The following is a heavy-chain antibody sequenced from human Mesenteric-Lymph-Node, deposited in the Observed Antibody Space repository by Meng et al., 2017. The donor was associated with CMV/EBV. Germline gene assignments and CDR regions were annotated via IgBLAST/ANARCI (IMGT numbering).Heavy chain of an antibody. D-gene: IGHD2-2*01. Sequence: GESLKISCAASGFIVSGHQVNWVRQAPGKGLEWVAFINVVGSVKHAESVKGRFAVVRDYSKNTVYLQMNYLRAEDTAVYYCARGIGSTEDLWGQGTLVTVSS. V-gene: IGHV3-66*01. CDR3: ARGIGSTEDL. J-gene: IGHJ5*02. CDR2: INVVGSV. CDR1: GFIVSGHQ.